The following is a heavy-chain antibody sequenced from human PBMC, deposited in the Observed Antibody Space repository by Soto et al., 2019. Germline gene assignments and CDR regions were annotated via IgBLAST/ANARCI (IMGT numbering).Heavy chain of an antibody. CDR3: ARDIVVVPAASHNYYYYGMDV. V-gene: IGHV1-69*01. Sequence: QVQLVQSGAEVKKPGSSVKVSCKASGGTFSIYAISWVRQAPGQGLEWMGGIIPIFGTANYAQKFQGRVTITADESTSTAYMELSSLRSEDTAVYYCARDIVVVPAASHNYYYYGMDVWGQGTTVTVSS. CDR1: GGTFSIYA. D-gene: IGHD2-2*01. CDR2: IIPIFGTA. J-gene: IGHJ6*02.